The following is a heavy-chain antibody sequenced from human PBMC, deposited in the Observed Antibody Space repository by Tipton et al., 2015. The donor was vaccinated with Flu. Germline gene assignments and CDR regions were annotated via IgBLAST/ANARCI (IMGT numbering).Heavy chain of an antibody. CDR3: ARVVILDY. D-gene: IGHD2-21*01. Sequence: SLRLSCVASGFTFSRYAMSWVRRAPGKGLEWVSAVSGGGDTTYFADSVKGRFTISRDNAKNSLYLQMNSLRAEDTAVYYCARVVILDYWGQGTLVTVSS. CDR1: GFTFSRYA. CDR2: VSGGGDTT. J-gene: IGHJ4*02. V-gene: IGHV3-23*01.